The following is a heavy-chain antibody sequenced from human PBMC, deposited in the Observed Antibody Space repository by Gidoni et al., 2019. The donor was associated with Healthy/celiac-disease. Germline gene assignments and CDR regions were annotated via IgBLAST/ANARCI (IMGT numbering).Heavy chain of an antibody. CDR2: TCYRSKWYN. J-gene: IGHJ6*02. CDR3: ARGIAVGDYYYYGMDV. V-gene: IGHV6-1*01. CDR1: GDSVSSNSAA. D-gene: IGHD6-19*01. Sequence: QVQLQQSGPGLVKPSQTLSLTCAIYGDSVSSNSAAWNWIRQSPSGGLKWLGRTCYRSKWYNDYAVSVKSRITINPDTSKNQFSLQLNSVTPEDTAVYYCARGIAVGDYYYYGMDVWGQGTTVTVSS.